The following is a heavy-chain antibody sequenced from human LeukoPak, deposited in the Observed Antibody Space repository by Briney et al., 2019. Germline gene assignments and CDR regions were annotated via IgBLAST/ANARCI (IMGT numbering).Heavy chain of an antibody. CDR1: VVSFSGYY. V-gene: IGHV4-34*01. CDR2: INHSGST. D-gene: IGHD3-22*01. J-gene: IGHJ5*02. Sequence: PSETLSLTCAVYVVSFSGYYWSWIRQPPGKGLEWIGEINHSGSTNYNPSLKSRVTTSVDPSKNQVSLKLTSVTAADTAVYYCARVNYYGSGGYYWWFDPWGQGTLVTVSS. CDR3: ARVNYYGSGGYYWWFDP.